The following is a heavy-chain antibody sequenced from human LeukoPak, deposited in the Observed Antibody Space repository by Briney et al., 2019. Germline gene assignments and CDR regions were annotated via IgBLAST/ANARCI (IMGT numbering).Heavy chain of an antibody. CDR3: AKDTLANCGGDCYSEGVSD. V-gene: IGHV3-33*06. D-gene: IGHD2-21*02. CDR2: IWYDGSNK. CDR1: GFTFSSYG. J-gene: IGHJ4*02. Sequence: GRSLRLSCAASGFTFSSYGMNWVRQAPGKGLEWVASIWYDGSNKNCVDSVKGRFTISRDSYKNTLYLQLKSLRAEDTAVYYCAKDTLANCGGDCYSEGVSDWGQGTLVTVSS.